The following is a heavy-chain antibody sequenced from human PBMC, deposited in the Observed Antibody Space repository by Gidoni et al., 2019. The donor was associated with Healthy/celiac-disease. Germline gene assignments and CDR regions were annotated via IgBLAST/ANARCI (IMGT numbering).Heavy chain of an antibody. J-gene: IGHJ4*02. D-gene: IGHD2-15*01. CDR3: AKAGGGYCSGGSCSFDY. V-gene: IGHV3-23*01. CDR2: ISGSGGST. Sequence: EVQLLESGGGLVQPGGSLRLSCAASGLTFSSYAMSWVRQAPGKGLEWVSAISGSGGSTYYADSVKGRFTISRDNSKNTLYLQMNSLRAEDTAVYYCAKAGGGYCSGGSCSFDYWGQGTLVTVSS. CDR1: GLTFSSYA.